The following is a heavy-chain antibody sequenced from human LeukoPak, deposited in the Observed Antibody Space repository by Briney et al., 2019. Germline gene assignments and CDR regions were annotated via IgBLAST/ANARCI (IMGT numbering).Heavy chain of an antibody. J-gene: IGHJ6*03. CDR1: GYTFTGYY. CDR3: ARVERDGYNYYMDV. D-gene: IGHD5-24*01. CDR2: INPNSGGT. V-gene: IGHV1-2*02. Sequence: ASVKVSCKASGYTFTGYYMHWVRQAPGQGLEWMGWINPNSGGTNYAQKFQGRVTMTRDTSISTAYMELSRLRSDDTAVYYCARVERDGYNYYMDVWGKGTTVTVSS.